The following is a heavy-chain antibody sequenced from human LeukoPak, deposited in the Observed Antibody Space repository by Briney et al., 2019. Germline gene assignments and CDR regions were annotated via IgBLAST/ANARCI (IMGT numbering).Heavy chain of an antibody. J-gene: IGHJ4*02. V-gene: IGHV3-30-3*01. Sequence: GGSLRLSCAASGFTFSTYAMSWVRQAPGKGLEWVAVISYDGSNKYYADSVKGRFTISRDNSKNTLYLQMNSLRAEDTAVYYCARSQGTDTAMAFDYWGQGTLVTVSS. CDR2: ISYDGSNK. CDR3: ARSQGTDTAMAFDY. CDR1: GFTFSTYA. D-gene: IGHD5-18*01.